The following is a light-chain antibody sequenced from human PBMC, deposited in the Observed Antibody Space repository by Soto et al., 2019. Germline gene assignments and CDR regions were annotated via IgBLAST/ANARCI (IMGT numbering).Light chain of an antibody. CDR2: RAS. CDR3: QQYGSSPLT. J-gene: IGKJ4*01. CDR1: QSVSSDY. Sequence: EIVLTQSPGTLSLSLGERATLSCRASQSVSSDYVAWYRQKPGQVPTVLIYRASTRATGIPDRFSGSGSGTDFPLTISRVEPEDFAVYYCQQYGSSPLTFGGGKRVEIK. V-gene: IGKV3-20*01.